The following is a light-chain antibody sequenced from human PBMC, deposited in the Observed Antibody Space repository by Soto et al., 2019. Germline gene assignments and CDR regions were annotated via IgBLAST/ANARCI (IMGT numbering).Light chain of an antibody. CDR2: GVS. CDR1: QSVGSN. CDR3: QQRSNWPPT. V-gene: IGKV3-11*01. Sequence: IVLTQSPGTLSLSPWERATLSCRASQSVGSNLAWYQQKPAQAPRLLIYGVSTRATGIPARFSGSGSGTDFTLIISSLDPEDFAVYYCQQRSNWPPTFGGGTKVDIK. J-gene: IGKJ4*01.